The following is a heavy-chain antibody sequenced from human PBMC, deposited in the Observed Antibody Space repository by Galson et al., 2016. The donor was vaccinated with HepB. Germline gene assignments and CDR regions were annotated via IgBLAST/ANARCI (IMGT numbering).Heavy chain of an antibody. V-gene: IGHV5-51*01. CDR2: IYPGDSDT. CDR1: GYSFTSYW. J-gene: IGHJ6*02. CDR3: ADLGTGSFGMDV. Sequence: QSGAEVKKPGESLQISCQASGYSFTSYWIGWVRQLPGKGLESMGIIYPGDSDTKYSPSFQGHVTMSVDGSITTAYLQWQSLKASDTATYFCADLGTGSFGMDVGVQGTTVIVSS. D-gene: IGHD1-26*01.